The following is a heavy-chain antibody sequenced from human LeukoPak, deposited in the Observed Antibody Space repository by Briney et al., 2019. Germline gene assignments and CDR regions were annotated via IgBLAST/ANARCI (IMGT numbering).Heavy chain of an antibody. CDR2: INPNSGGT. Sequence: ASVKVSCKASGDTFTGYYMHWVRQAPGQGLEWMGWINPNSGGTNYAQKFQGRVTMTRDTSISTAYMELSRLRSDNTAVYYCASLGPSASPSYSSRWYRRVDYYYYMDVWGKGTTVTVSS. J-gene: IGHJ6*03. D-gene: IGHD6-13*01. CDR1: GDTFTGYY. V-gene: IGHV1-2*02. CDR3: ASLGPSASPSYSSRWYRRVDYYYYMDV.